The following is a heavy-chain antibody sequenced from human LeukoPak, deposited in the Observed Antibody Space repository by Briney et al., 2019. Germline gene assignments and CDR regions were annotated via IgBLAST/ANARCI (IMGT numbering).Heavy chain of an antibody. J-gene: IGHJ5*02. CDR1: GFTFSSYA. D-gene: IGHD1-1*01. V-gene: IGHV3-30-3*01. CDR3: ARDQGTGWFDP. Sequence: GGSLRLSCAASGFTFSSYAMHWVRQAPGKGPEWVAVISYDGSNKYYADSVKGRFTISRDNSKNTLYLQMNSLRAEDTAVYYCARDQGTGWFDPWGQGTLVTVSS. CDR2: ISYDGSNK.